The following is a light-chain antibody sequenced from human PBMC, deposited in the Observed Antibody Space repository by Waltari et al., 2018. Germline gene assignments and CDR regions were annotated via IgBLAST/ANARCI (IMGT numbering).Light chain of an antibody. CDR3: VQAIAFPYS. CDR1: QSLLHSNGNTY. V-gene: IGKV2-40*01. Sequence: DIVMTQTPLSLAVSPGEPASISCRSSQSLLHSNGNTYLHWYLQKPGQAPQILIYGGSNRASGVPDRFSGSGSGTEFTLKISKLEAEDVGIYYCVQAIAFPYSFGQGTKVEIQ. J-gene: IGKJ2*03. CDR2: GGS.